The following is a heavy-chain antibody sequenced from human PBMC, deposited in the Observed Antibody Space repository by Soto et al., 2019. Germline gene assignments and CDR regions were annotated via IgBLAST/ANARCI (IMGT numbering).Heavy chain of an antibody. V-gene: IGHV3-48*02. CDR2: ISSSSSTI. D-gene: IGHD3-3*01. J-gene: IGHJ4*02. CDR1: GFTFSSYS. CDR3: ARGSYYDFWSGDTIPYYFDY. Sequence: GGSLRLSCAASGFTFSSYSMNWVRQAPGKGLEWVSYISSSSSTIYYADSVKGRFTISRDNAKNSLYLQMNSLRDEDTAVYYCARGSYYDFWSGDTIPYYFDYWGQGTLVTVSS.